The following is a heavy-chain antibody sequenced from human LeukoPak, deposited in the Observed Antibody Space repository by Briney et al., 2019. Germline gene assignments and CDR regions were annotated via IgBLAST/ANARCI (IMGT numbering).Heavy chain of an antibody. V-gene: IGHV3-53*01. CDR3: ARAATARAFDI. CDR1: GFTVSGTY. Sequence: PGGSLRLSCAAPGFTVSGTYMSWVRQAPGKGLEWVSVFYGGSSTNYADSVKGRFTISKDNSKNMLYLEMNSLRAEDTAVYYCARAATARAFDIWGQGTMVTVSS. D-gene: IGHD6-25*01. CDR2: FYGGSST. J-gene: IGHJ3*02.